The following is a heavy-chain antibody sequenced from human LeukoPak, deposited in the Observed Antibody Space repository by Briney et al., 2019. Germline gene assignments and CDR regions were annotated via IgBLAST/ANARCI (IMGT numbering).Heavy chain of an antibody. CDR1: GGSINSNSYY. CDR3: ARGYVLRREGQIIAVVPAAILFDY. V-gene: IGHV4-39*07. D-gene: IGHD2-2*01. J-gene: IGHJ4*02. CDR2: INHSGST. Sequence: PSETLSLTCTVSGGSINSNSYYWGWIRQPPGKGLEWIGEINHSGSTNYNPSLKSRVTISVDTSKNQFSLKLSSVTAADTAVYYCARGYVLRREGQIIAVVPAAILFDYWGQGTLVTVSS.